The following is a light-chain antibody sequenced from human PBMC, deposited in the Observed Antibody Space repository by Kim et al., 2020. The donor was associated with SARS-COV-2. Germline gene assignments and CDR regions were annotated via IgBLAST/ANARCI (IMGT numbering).Light chain of an antibody. J-gene: IGKJ1*01. CDR3: QQYDTYPWT. CDR1: QSISTW. V-gene: IGKV1-5*03. CDR2: KAS. Sequence: SASAGDRITITCRASQSISTWLAWYQQKPGKAPKLLIYKASTLQSGVPSRFSGSGSGADFILTVSSLQPDDFATYYCQQYDTYPWTFGQGTKLEI.